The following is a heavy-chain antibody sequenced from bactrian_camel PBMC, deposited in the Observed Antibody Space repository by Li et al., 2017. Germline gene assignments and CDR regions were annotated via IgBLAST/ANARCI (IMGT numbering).Heavy chain of an antibody. Sequence: LVESGGGLVQPGGSLRLSCVGSGFGPKVYCMGWFRQAPGKEREGVAAVDSEGNTSYVESVKGRFTISQDKDKNTVYLEMNNLKPEDTAMYYCALQRLGYWGQGTQVTVS. CDR1: GFGPKVYC. CDR3: ALQRLGY. J-gene: IGHJ4*01. CDR2: VDSEGNT. D-gene: IGHD3*01. V-gene: IGHV3S53*01.